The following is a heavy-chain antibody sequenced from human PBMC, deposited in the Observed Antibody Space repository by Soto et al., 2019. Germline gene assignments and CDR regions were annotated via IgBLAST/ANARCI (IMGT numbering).Heavy chain of an antibody. CDR2: MNPNSGNT. V-gene: IGHV1-8*01. CDR3: ARGNDFWRGYDNYYYYYGMDV. Sequence: QMQLVQSGAEVKKPGASVKVSCKASGYTFTSYDINWVRQATGQGLEWMGWMNPNSGNTGYAQKFQDRVTMTRNTSISTAYMELSSLRSEDTAVYYCARGNDFWRGYDNYYYYYGMDVWGQGTTVTVSS. D-gene: IGHD3-3*01. CDR1: GYTFTSYD. J-gene: IGHJ6*02.